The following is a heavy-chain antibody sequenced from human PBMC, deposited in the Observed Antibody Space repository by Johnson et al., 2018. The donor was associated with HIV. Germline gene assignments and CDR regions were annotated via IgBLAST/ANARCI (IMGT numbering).Heavy chain of an antibody. D-gene: IGHD3-22*01. CDR2: IKSKTDGGTT. CDR1: GFTFSTFA. CDR3: ATVVVITQDAFDI. V-gene: IGHV3-15*01. J-gene: IGHJ3*02. Sequence: VQLVESGGGVVHPGGSLRLSCAASGFTFSTFAIHWVRQAPGKGLEWVGRIKSKTDGGTTDYADSVKGRFTISRSDSKNTLYLQMNSLKIEDTAVYYCATVVVITQDAFDIWGQGTMVTVSS.